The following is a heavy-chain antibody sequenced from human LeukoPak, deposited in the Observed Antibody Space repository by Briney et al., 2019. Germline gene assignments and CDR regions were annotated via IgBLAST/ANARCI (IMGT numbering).Heavy chain of an antibody. CDR3: ARGPLTYYGSGSYYSRPMDV. CDR1: GGSFSGYY. CDR2: INHSGST. V-gene: IGHV4-34*01. D-gene: IGHD3-10*01. J-gene: IGHJ6*04. Sequence: SETLSLTCAVYGGSFSGYYWSWIRQPPGKGLEWIGEINHSGSTNYNPSLKSRVTISVDTSKNQFSLKLSSVTAADTAVYYCARGPLTYYGSGSYYSRPMDVWGKGTTVTVSS.